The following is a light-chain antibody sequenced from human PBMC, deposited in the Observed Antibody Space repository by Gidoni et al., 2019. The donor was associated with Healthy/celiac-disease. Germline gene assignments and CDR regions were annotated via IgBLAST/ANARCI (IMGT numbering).Light chain of an antibody. CDR3: QQSYCTPRT. J-gene: IGKJ1*01. CDR2: AAS. Sequence: DIQMTQSPSSLSASVGDRVTITCRARQSISSYLNWYHQKPGKAPKLLIYAASSLQSGVPSMFSGSGSVPDFTLTISSLQPEDFATYYCQQSYCTPRTFGQGTKVEIK. CDR1: QSISSY. V-gene: IGKV1-39*01.